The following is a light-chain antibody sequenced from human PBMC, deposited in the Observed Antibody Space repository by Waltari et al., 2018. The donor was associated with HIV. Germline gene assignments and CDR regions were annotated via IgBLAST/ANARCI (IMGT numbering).Light chain of an antibody. J-gene: IGKJ1*01. CDR3: MQGTHWPPT. Sequence: DVVMTQSPLSLPVTLGQPASISCRSRQSLVYSDGNTYLNWFQQRPDQSPRRLIYKVSNRDSGVPDRFSGSGSGTDFTLKISRVEAEDVGVYYCMQGTHWPPTFGQGTKVEIK. V-gene: IGKV2-30*01. CDR2: KVS. CDR1: QSLVYSDGNTY.